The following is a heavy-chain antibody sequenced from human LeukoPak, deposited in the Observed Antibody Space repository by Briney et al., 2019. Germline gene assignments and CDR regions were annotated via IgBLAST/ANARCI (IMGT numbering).Heavy chain of an antibody. CDR1: GFTFSSYG. CDR3: AGDDYGGNPEGY. D-gene: IGHD4-23*01. Sequence: GRSLRLSCAASGFTFSSYGMHWVRRAPGKGLEWVAFIRYDGSNKYYADSVKGRFTISRDNSKNTLYLQMNSLRAEDTAVYYCAGDDYGGNPEGYWGQGTLVTVSS. J-gene: IGHJ4*02. V-gene: IGHV3-30*02. CDR2: IRYDGSNK.